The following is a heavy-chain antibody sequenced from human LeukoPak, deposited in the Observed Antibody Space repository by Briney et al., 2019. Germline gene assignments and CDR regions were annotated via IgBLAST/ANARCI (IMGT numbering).Heavy chain of an antibody. CDR2: ISSSSTI. CDR1: GFTFSSYS. Sequence: PGGSLRLSCAASGFTFSSYSMNWVRQAPGEGLEWVSYISSSSTIYYADSVKGRFTISRDNAKNSLYLQMNSLRDEDTAVYYCARDRVPGGWYYFDYWGQGTLVTVSS. D-gene: IGHD3-16*01. CDR3: ARDRVPGGWYYFDY. V-gene: IGHV3-48*02. J-gene: IGHJ4*02.